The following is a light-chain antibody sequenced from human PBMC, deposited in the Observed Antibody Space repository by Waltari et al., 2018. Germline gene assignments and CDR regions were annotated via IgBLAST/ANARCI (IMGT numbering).Light chain of an antibody. CDR1: QHISSW. J-gene: IGKJ2*01. Sequence: DIQMTQSPSTLSASVGDRVTITCRASQHISSWLAWYQQKPGKAPKILMYQASSLESGGPSRLSGSGSGTEFTLTISSLQPDDFATYYCQQYKSYPYTFGQGTKLEIK. CDR2: QAS. CDR3: QQYKSYPYT. V-gene: IGKV1-5*03.